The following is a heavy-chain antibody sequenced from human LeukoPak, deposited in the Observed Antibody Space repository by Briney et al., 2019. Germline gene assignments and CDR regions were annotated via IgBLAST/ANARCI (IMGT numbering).Heavy chain of an antibody. V-gene: IGHV1-24*01. CDR3: ATDGLRSSGWYVAY. Sequence: ASVKVSCKVSGYTLTELSMHWVRQAPGKGLEWMGGFDPEDGGTIYAQKFQGRVTMTEDTSTDTAYMELSSLRSEDTAVYYCATDGLRSSGWYVAYWGQGTLVTVSS. CDR2: FDPEDGGT. D-gene: IGHD6-19*01. CDR1: GYTLTELS. J-gene: IGHJ4*02.